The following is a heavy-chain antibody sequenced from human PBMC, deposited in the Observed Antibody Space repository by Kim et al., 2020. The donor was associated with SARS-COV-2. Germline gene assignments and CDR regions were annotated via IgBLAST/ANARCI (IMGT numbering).Heavy chain of an antibody. Sequence: GGSLRLSCAASGFTFSSYSMNWVRQAPGKGLEWVSSISSSSSYIYYADSVKGRFTISRDNAKNSLYLQMNSLRAEDTAVYYCARDIRGDYGSGSYWGQGTLVTVSS. J-gene: IGHJ4*02. V-gene: IGHV3-21*04. CDR1: GFTFSSYS. CDR3: ARDIRGDYGSGSY. CDR2: ISSSSSYI. D-gene: IGHD3-10*01.